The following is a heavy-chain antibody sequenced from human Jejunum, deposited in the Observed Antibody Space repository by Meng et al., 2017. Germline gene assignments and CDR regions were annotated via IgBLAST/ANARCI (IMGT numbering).Heavy chain of an antibody. CDR2: IHHGGDT. V-gene: IGHV4-4*02. D-gene: IGHD2-15*01. CDR3: ARNGAYSADH. CDR1: GASISSGYW. Sequence: QVRLQGAGPGLGEPSGPLSLTCAVSGASISSGYWWSWVRQPPGKGLEWIGEIHHGGDTNYNPSLKSRVTISVDKSNNQYSLRLTSVTAADTAMYYCARNGAYSADHWGQGTLVTVSS. J-gene: IGHJ4*02.